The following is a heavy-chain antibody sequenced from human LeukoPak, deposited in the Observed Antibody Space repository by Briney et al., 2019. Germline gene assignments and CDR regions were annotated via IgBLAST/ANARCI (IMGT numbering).Heavy chain of an antibody. D-gene: IGHD4-17*01. Sequence: ASVKVFCKASGGTFSSYAISWVRQAPGQGLEWMGGIIPIFGTANYAQKFQGRVTITADESTSTAYMELSSLRSEDTAVYYCARDDYGDYRFDYWGQGTLVTVSS. J-gene: IGHJ4*02. CDR2: IIPIFGTA. V-gene: IGHV1-69*13. CDR3: ARDDYGDYRFDY. CDR1: GGTFSSYA.